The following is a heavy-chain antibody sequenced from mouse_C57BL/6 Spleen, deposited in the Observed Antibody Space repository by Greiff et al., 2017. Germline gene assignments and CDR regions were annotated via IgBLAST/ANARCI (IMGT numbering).Heavy chain of an antibody. J-gene: IGHJ4*01. V-gene: IGHV1-69*01. CDR1: GYSFTSYW. D-gene: IGHD2-3*01. CDR2: IDPSDSYT. CDR3: ARGLLYYYAMDY. Sequence: QVQLQQPGAELVMPGASVKLSCKASGYSFTSYWMHWVKQRPGQGLEWIGEIDPSDSYTNYNQKFKGKSTLTVDKSTSTDYMQLNSLTSEDSAVYYCARGLLYYYAMDYWGQGTSVTVSS.